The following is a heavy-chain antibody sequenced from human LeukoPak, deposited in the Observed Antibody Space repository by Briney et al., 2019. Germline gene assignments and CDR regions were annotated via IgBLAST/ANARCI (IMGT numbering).Heavy chain of an antibody. CDR2: FDPENGET. CDR1: GYTLTEIS. V-gene: IGHV1-24*01. Sequence: SVKVSYKVSGYTLTEISMYWVRQAPGKGLEWMGRFDPENGETLYAQKFQGRVTMTEDTSTDTAYMELSSLRSEDTAVYFCARGPIGAPDYYFDYWGQGTLVTVSS. D-gene: IGHD3-10*01. CDR3: ARGPIGAPDYYFDY. J-gene: IGHJ4*02.